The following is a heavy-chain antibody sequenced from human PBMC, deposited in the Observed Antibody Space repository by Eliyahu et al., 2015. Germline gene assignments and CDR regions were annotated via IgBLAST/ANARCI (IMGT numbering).Heavy chain of an antibody. CDR2: IYPGDSDT. J-gene: IGHJ3*02. D-gene: IGHD4-17*01. V-gene: IGHV5-51*01. CDR3: AVTTVPRIGGDAFDI. Sequence: EVQLVQSGAEVKKPGESLKISCKGSGYSFIRYWIGWVRQMPGKGLEWMGIIYPGDSDTRYSPSFQGQVTISADKSISTAYLQWSSLKASDTAIYYCAVTTVPRIGGDAFDIWGQGTMVTVSS. CDR1: GYSFIRYW.